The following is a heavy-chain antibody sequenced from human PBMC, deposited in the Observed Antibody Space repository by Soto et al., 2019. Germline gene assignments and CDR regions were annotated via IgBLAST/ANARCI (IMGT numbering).Heavy chain of an antibody. V-gene: IGHV1-69*01. J-gene: IGHJ6*02. CDR2: IIPIFGTA. D-gene: IGHD2-2*02. Sequence: QVQLVQSGAEVKKPGSSVKVSCKASGGTFSSYAISWVRQAPGQGLEWMGGIIPIFGTANYAQKFQGRVTIPADEFPSIAYMALSILRSEYTAVYYCASPYCSSTSCDTGHYYYGMDVWGQGPTVTVSS. CDR3: ASPYCSSTSCDTGHYYYGMDV. CDR1: GGTFSSYA.